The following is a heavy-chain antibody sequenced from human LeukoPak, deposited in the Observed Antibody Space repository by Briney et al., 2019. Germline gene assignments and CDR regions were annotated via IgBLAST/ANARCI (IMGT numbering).Heavy chain of an antibody. Sequence: GGSPRLSCTASGFTFSHYWMSWVRQAPGKGLEWVANIRQDGSEKYYVDSVKGRFTISRDNAKNSLFLQMNSLRAEDTALYYCARGGYRNFDSWGQGTLVTVSS. CDR1: GFTFSHYW. V-gene: IGHV3-7*05. J-gene: IGHJ4*02. CDR2: IRQDGSEK. CDR3: ARGGYRNFDS. D-gene: IGHD5-18*01.